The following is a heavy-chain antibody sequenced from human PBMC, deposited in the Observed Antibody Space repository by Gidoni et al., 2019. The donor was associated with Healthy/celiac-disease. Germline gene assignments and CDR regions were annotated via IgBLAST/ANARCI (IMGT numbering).Heavy chain of an antibody. J-gene: IGHJ6*02. CDR3: ATSGEWLDGGYYYYYGMDV. CDR2: VSSSGSTI. D-gene: IGHD6-19*01. Sequence: QVRLVESGGGLVKPGGSLRLSCEASGFPFSDYYMSWIRQAPGKGLEWVSYVSSSGSTIYYADSVKGRFTISRDNAKNSLYLQMNSLRAEDTAVYYCATSGEWLDGGYYYYYGMDVWGQGTTVTVSS. CDR1: GFPFSDYY. V-gene: IGHV3-11*01.